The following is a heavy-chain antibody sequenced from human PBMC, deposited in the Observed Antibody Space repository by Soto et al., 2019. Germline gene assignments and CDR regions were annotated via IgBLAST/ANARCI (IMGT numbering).Heavy chain of an antibody. Sequence: GAPMKVSCKASGGTLRSHFISWVRQAPGKRPEWVGRIIPILGIANYAQKFQGRVTITADKSTSTAYMELSSLRSEDTAVYYCARDHLTGYDILTGLPINWFDPWGQGTLVTVSS. V-gene: IGHV1-69*04. CDR3: ARDHLTGYDILTGLPINWFDP. CDR2: IIPILGIA. J-gene: IGHJ5*02. D-gene: IGHD3-9*01. CDR1: GGTLRSHF.